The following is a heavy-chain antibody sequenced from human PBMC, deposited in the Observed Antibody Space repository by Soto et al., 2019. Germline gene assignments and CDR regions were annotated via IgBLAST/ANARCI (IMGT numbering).Heavy chain of an antibody. J-gene: IGHJ6*02. CDR2: IYPGDSDT. V-gene: IGHV5-51*01. D-gene: IGHD6-6*01. CDR3: ARQDSSSSGYYYYGMDV. CDR1: GYSFTSYW. Sequence: PGESLKISCKGSGYSFTSYWIGWVRQMPGKGLEWMGIIYPGDSDTRYSPSFQGQVTISADKSISTAYLQWSSLKASDTAMYYCARQDSSSSGYYYYGMDVWGQGTTVTVSS.